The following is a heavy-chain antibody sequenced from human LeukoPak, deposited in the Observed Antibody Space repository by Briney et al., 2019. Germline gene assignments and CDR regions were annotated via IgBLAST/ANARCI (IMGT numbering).Heavy chain of an antibody. Sequence: PSETLSLTCTVSGGSISSYYWSWIRLPPGKGLEWIGYIYYSGSTNYNPSLKSRVTISVDTSKNQFSLKLSSVTAADTAVYYCARRGERGRFDYWGQGTLVTVSS. V-gene: IGHV4-59*12. CDR3: ARRGERGRFDY. J-gene: IGHJ4*02. CDR2: IYYSGST. D-gene: IGHD3-10*01. CDR1: GGSISSYY.